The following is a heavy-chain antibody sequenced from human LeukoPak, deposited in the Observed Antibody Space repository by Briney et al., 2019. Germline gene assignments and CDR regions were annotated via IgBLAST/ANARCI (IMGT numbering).Heavy chain of an antibody. CDR3: ARVERGGSGGFQH. CDR2: ISHSGST. J-gene: IGHJ1*01. V-gene: IGHV4-30-4*01. CDR1: GGSISSDNYY. Sequence: SQTLSLTCAVSGGSISSDNYYWSWLRQPPRKGLGWVGYISHSGSTYFSPSLKRRVSISVDTSKNQFSLKLSSVTAADTAVYYCARVERGGSGGFQHWGQGTLVTVSS. D-gene: IGHD3-10*01.